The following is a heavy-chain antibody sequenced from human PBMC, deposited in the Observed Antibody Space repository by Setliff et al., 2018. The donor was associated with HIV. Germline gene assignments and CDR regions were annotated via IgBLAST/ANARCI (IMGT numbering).Heavy chain of an antibody. CDR2: IRSRPFGGTT. V-gene: IGHV3-49*03. CDR1: GFTFGEYG. D-gene: IGHD3-3*01. Sequence: GGSLRLSCLGSGFTFGEYGMSWFRQAPGKGLEWVGFIRSRPFGGTTEYAASVKGRFTISRDDSKSIAYLQMNSLKSADAAVYYCASLGGYYPYYYYYMDVWGKGTTVTVSS. J-gene: IGHJ6*03. CDR3: ASLGGYYPYYYYYMDV.